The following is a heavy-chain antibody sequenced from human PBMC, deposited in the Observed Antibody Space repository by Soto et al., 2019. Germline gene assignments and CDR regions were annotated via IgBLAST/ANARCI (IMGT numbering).Heavy chain of an antibody. CDR3: ARGRVPAV. CDR2: VHYSGST. CDR1: GDSVSSGAYY. D-gene: IGHD3-10*01. Sequence: SETLSLTCSVSGDSVSSGAYYWSWIRQPPGKGLEWIGFVHYSGSTGYNPSLKSGVTISVDTSKNQLSLKVTSVTPADTAIYFCARGRVPAVWGQGTLVTVSS. V-gene: IGHV4-61*08. J-gene: IGHJ4*02.